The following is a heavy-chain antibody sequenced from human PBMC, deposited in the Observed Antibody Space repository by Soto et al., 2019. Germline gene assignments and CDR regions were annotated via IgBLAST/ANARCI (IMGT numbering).Heavy chain of an antibody. CDR2: INPNSGNI. D-gene: IGHD3-10*01. Sequence: QVQLVQSGAEVKKPGASVKVSCKASGNTFTSYDINWGRQATGHGLGWMGWINPNSGNIGYAQKFQGRVTMTRDTAIRTAYMEVSRLRSDDTAVYYCARGRASGSYYLLDYWGQGTLVTVSS. V-gene: IGHV1-8*01. J-gene: IGHJ4*02. CDR3: ARGRASGSYYLLDY. CDR1: GNTFTSYD.